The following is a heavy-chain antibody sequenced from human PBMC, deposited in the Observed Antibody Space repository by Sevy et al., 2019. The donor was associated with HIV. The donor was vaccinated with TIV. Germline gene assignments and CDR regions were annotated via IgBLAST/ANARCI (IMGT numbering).Heavy chain of an antibody. CDR2: INPNSGDR. CDR1: GYMFIAYF. J-gene: IGHJ4*02. D-gene: IGHD3-22*01. V-gene: IGHV1-2*06. Sequence: ASVKVSCKASGYMFIAYFIHWVRQAPGQGLEWMGRINPNSGDRNYAQRFQGRVTMTRDTSINTAYMELSRLRSDDTAVYSCARVLYYDSSAYYFDYWGQGTLVTVSS. CDR3: ARVLYYDSSAYYFDY.